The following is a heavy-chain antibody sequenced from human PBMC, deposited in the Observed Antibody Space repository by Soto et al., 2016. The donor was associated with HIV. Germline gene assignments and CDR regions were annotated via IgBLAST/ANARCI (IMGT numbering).Heavy chain of an antibody. J-gene: IGHJ6*02. V-gene: IGHV1-8*03. D-gene: IGHD2-15*01. CDR3: ARPREGYCSGGSCPSHYYYGMDV. Sequence: QVQLVQSGAEVKKPGASVKVSCKASGYTFTSYDINWVRQATGQGLEWMGWMNPNSGNTGYAQKFQGRVTITRNTSISTAYMELSSLRSEDTAVYYCARPREGYCSGGSCPSHYYYGMDVWDQGP. CDR1: GYTFTSYD. CDR2: MNPNSGNT.